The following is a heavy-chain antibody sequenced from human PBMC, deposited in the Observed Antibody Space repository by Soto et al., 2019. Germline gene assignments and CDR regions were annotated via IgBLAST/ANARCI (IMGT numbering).Heavy chain of an antibody. CDR3: ATVHNTSRSFDY. CDR2: TGATGRTT. J-gene: IGHJ4*02. V-gene: IGHV3-23*01. Sequence: GGSLRLSCAASGFTFNIYAMTWVRQAPGKGLEWVSTTGATGRTTYYSDSVKGRSTVSRDNSKNTLDLQMSNLRAEDTAVYYCATVHNTSRSFDYWGQGTLVTVSS. D-gene: IGHD1-20*01. CDR1: GFTFNIYA.